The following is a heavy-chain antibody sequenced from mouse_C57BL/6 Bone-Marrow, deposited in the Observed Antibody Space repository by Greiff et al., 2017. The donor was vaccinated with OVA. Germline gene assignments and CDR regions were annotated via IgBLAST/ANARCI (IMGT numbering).Heavy chain of an antibody. CDR1: GYTFTSYG. V-gene: IGHV1-81*01. J-gene: IGHJ3*01. D-gene: IGHD2-3*01. CDR2: IYPRSGNT. CDR3: ALYDGYYVGYAY. Sequence: QVQLQQSGAELARPGASVKLSCKASGYTFTSYGISWVKQSTGKGLEWIGAIYPRSGNTYYNEKFKGKATLTADKSYSTAYMELRSLTAENAAVYFCALYDGYYVGYAYWGQGTRVTVTA.